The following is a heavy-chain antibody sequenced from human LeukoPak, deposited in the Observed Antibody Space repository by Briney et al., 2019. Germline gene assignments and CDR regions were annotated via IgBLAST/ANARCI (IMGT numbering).Heavy chain of an antibody. CDR1: GFTFSDYY. J-gene: IGHJ4*02. D-gene: IGHD3-22*01. CDR3: ARRYYDSTGFHLDY. CDR2: ISSDSSYT. V-gene: IGHV3-11*06. Sequence: GGSLRLSCAASGFTFSDYYMSWIRQAPGKGLEWLSYISSDSSYTKYADSVKGRFTISRDNAKNSLYLQMNSLRAEDTAVYYCARRYYDSTGFHLDYWGQGTLVTVSS.